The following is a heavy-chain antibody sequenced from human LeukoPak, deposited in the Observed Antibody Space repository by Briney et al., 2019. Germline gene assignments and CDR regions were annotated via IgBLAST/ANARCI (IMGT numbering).Heavy chain of an antibody. CDR2: ISSSGSTI. V-gene: IGHV3-48*03. CDR3: ARITGTPSNFDD. J-gene: IGHJ4*02. Sequence: GGSLRLSCAASGFTFSSYEMNWVRQAPGKGLEWVSYISSSGSTIYYADSVKGRFTISRDNAKNTLYLQMNSLRAEDTAVYYCARITGTPSNFDDWGQGTLVTVSS. D-gene: IGHD1-7*01. CDR1: GFTFSSYE.